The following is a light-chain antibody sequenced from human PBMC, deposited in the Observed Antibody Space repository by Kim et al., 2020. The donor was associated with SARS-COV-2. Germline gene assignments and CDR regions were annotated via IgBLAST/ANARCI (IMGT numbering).Light chain of an antibody. CDR3: QQYYRDPPT. CDR1: DSVGSY. V-gene: IGKV1-8*01. CDR2: AAS. Sequence: ASGGDRVTLSCRASDSVGSYLAWYQQKPGKSPNLLVYAASTLQTGVPSRFSGSGSGTNFTLTISCLQSEHFASYYCQQYYRDPPTFGPGTKVDIK. J-gene: IGKJ3*01.